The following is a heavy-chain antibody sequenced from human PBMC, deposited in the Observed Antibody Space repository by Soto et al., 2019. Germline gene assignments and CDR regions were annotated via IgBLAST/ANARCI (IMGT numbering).Heavy chain of an antibody. CDR2: IFSNDEK. CDR1: GFSLSNARMG. J-gene: IGHJ6*02. Sequence: QVTLKESGPVLVKPTETLTLTCTVSGFSLSNARMGVSWIRQPPGKALEWLGHIFSNDEKSYSTSLKSRLTISKDTSKSQVVLTMTNMDPVDTATYYCARIRGNYGSGSYPNYYYYYGMDVWGQGTTVTVSS. CDR3: ARIRGNYGSGSYPNYYYYYGMDV. D-gene: IGHD3-10*01. V-gene: IGHV2-26*01.